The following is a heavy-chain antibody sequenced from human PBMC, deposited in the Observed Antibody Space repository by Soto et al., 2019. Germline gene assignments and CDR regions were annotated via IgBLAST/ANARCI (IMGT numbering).Heavy chain of an antibody. CDR3: ARLEATNSNFFDY. CDR1: GGSISSSSYY. D-gene: IGHD1-1*01. Sequence: QLQLQESGPGLVKPSETLSLTCTVSGGSISSSSYYWGWIRQPPGKGLEWIGSIDYSGSTYYNPSLNSRVTISVDTSKNQFSLKLSSVTAADTAVYYCARLEATNSNFFDYWGQGTLVTVSS. CDR2: IDYSGST. V-gene: IGHV4-39*01. J-gene: IGHJ4*02.